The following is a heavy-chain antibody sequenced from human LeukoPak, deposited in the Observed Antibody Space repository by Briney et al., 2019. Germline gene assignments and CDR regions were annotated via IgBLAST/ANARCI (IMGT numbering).Heavy chain of an antibody. Sequence: ASVKVSCKASGGTFSSYAISWVRQAPGKGLEWMGGFDPEDGETIYAQKFQGRVTMTEDTSTDTAYMELSSLRSEDTAVYYCLTTSFWSGYSQFDPWGQGTLVTVSS. CDR1: GGTFSSYA. D-gene: IGHD3-3*01. V-gene: IGHV1-24*01. J-gene: IGHJ5*02. CDR2: FDPEDGET. CDR3: LTTSFWSGYSQFDP.